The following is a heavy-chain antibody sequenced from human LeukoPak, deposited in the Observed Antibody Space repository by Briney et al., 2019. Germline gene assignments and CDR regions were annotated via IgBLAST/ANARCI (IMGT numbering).Heavy chain of an antibody. CDR1: GFTFDDYG. CDR3: ARGRGGDYSNYYYYYSMDV. CDR2: INWNGVTT. J-gene: IGHJ6*03. D-gene: IGHD4-11*01. Sequence: GGSLRLSCAASGFTFDDYGMSWVRQAPGKGLEWVSGINWNGVTTRYADSVKGRFTISRHNAKNSLYLQMNSLRAEDTAFYYCARGRGGDYSNYYYYYSMDVWGKGTTVTVSS. V-gene: IGHV3-20*04.